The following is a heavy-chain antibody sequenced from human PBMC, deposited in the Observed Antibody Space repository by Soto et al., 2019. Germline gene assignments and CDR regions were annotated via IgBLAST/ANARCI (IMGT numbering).Heavy chain of an antibody. CDR1: GYSFTSYW. J-gene: IGHJ4*02. V-gene: IGHV5-51*01. D-gene: IGHD4-4*01. Sequence: PGEALKISCKGSGYSFTSYWIGWVRQMPGKGLEWMGIIYPGDSDTRYSPSFQGQVTISADKSISTAYLQWSSLKASDTAMYYCARQVVTTVTTRFDYWGQGTLVSVSS. CDR2: IYPGDSDT. CDR3: ARQVVTTVTTRFDY.